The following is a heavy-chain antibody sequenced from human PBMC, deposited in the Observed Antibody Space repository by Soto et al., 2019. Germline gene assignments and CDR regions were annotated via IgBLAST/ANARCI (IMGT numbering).Heavy chain of an antibody. Sequence: QVQLVQSGAEVKKPGASVKVSCKASGYTFTSYGISWVRQAPGQGLEWMGWISAYNGNTNYAQKLQGRGTMTTDTATRTGNMELRSLTSDDTAVNYSTRDRRSSALGYWGKGTQVTVSS. CDR2: ISAYNGNT. D-gene: IGHD1-26*01. V-gene: IGHV1-18*01. CDR3: TRDRRSSALGY. J-gene: IGHJ4*02. CDR1: GYTFTSYG.